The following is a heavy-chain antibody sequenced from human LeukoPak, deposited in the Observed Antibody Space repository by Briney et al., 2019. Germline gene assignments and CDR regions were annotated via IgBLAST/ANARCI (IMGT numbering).Heavy chain of an antibody. D-gene: IGHD3-10*01. CDR1: GYSFTSYW. V-gene: IGHV5-51*01. J-gene: IGHJ6*03. CDR3: ARHYYGSGSYYNGNYYMDV. Sequence: GESLKISCKGSGYSFTSYWIGWGRQMPGKGLEGMGIIYPGDSDTGYSPSFQGQVTISADKSISTAYLQWSSLKASDTAMYYCARHYYGSGSYYNGNYYMDVWGKGTTVTVSS. CDR2: IYPGDSDT.